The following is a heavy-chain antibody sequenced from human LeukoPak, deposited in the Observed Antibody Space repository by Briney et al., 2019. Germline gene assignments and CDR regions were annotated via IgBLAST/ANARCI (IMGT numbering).Heavy chain of an antibody. V-gene: IGHV4-4*07. D-gene: IGHD5-18*01. CDR1: GGSISSYY. CDR3: ARDTAMAPDYYFDY. Sequence: PSETLSLTCTVSGGSISSYYWSWIRQPAGKGLEWIGRIYTSGCTNYNPSLKSRVTMSVDTSKNQFSLKLSSVTAADTAVYYCARDTAMAPDYYFDYWGQGTLVTVSS. CDR2: IYTSGCT. J-gene: IGHJ4*02.